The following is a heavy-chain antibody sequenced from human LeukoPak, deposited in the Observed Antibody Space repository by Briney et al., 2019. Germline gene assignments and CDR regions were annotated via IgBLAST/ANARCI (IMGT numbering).Heavy chain of an antibody. CDR1: GGSISSYY. J-gene: IGHJ4*02. CDR2: IYYSGST. CDR3: ARDSSGHFDY. Sequence: PSETLSLTCTVSGGSISSYYWSWIQQPPGKGLEWIGYIYYSGSTNYNPSLKSRVTISVDTSKNQFSLKLSSVTAADTAVYYCARDSSGHFDYWGQGTLVTVSS. D-gene: IGHD3-3*01. V-gene: IGHV4-59*01.